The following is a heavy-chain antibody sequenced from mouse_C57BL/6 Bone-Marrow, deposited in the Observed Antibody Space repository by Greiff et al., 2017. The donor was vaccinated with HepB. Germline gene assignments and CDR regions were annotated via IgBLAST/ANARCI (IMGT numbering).Heavy chain of an antibody. Sequence: VHLVESGAELARPGASVKMSCKASGYTFTSYTMHWVKQRPGQGLEWIGYINPSSGYTKYNQKFKDKATLTADKSSSTAYMQLSSLTSEDSAVYYCARDGPGAMDYWGQGTSVTVSS. D-gene: IGHD2-3*01. J-gene: IGHJ4*01. V-gene: IGHV1-4*01. CDR1: GYTFTSYT. CDR3: ARDGPGAMDY. CDR2: INPSSGYT.